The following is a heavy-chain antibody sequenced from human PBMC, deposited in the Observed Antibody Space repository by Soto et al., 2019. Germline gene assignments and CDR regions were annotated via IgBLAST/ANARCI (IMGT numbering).Heavy chain of an antibody. CDR2: ISAHNGNT. CDR3: ARGRYGDY. J-gene: IGHJ4*02. V-gene: IGHV1-18*01. Sequence: QVHLVQSGAEVKKPGASVKVSCKGSGYAFTTYGIAWVRQAPGQGLEWMGWISAHNGNTNYAQKLQGRVTVTRDTSTGTAYMELRSLRSDDTAVYYCARGRYGDYWGQGALVTVSS. D-gene: IGHD1-1*01. CDR1: GYAFTTYG.